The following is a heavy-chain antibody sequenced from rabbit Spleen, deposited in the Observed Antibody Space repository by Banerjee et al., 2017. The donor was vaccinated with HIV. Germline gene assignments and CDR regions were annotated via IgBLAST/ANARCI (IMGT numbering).Heavy chain of an antibody. CDR3: ARDTGSSFSSYGMDL. J-gene: IGHJ6*01. CDR2: IAGSRSGFT. Sequence: QSLEESGGDLVKPGASLTLTCTASGFSFSSSDYMCWVRQAPGKGLEWISCIAGSRSGFTYSATWAKGRFTCSKTSSTTVTLQMPSLTVADTATYFCARDTGSSFSSYGMDLWGQGTLVTVS. V-gene: IGHV1S40*01. D-gene: IGHD8-1*01. CDR1: GFSFSSSDY.